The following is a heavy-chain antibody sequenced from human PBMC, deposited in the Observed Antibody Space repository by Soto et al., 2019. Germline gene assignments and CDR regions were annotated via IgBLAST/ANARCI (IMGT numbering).Heavy chain of an antibody. V-gene: IGHV3-21*01. CDR2: ISSSSSYI. Sequence: PGGALRRTCVASGFTFSSYSMNWVRQAPGKGLEWVSSISSSSSYIYYADSVKGRFTISRDNAKNSLYLQMNSPRAEDTAVYYCARDISRYDYYYGMDVWGKGTTVTVSS. J-gene: IGHJ6*04. CDR3: ARDISRYDYYYGMDV. CDR1: GFTFSSYS. D-gene: IGHD1-20*01.